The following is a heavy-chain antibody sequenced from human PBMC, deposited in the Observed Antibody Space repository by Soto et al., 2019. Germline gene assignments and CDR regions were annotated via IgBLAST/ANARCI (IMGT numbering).Heavy chain of an antibody. CDR3: ARHQNGGNWSRDCGADRYPPRGAFDI. D-gene: IGHD2-21*02. V-gene: IGHV5-51*01. Sequence: GEPRKISCKDSGYRFGYTFTNYWIGWVRQMPGKGLEWMGIIYPADSDTRYSSSFEGKVTISADKSISTAYLQWNSLEASDTAMYYCARHQNGGNWSRDCGADRYPPRGAFDIWGQGTMVTVSS. J-gene: IGHJ3*02. CDR1: GYRFGYTFTNYW. CDR2: IYPADSDT.